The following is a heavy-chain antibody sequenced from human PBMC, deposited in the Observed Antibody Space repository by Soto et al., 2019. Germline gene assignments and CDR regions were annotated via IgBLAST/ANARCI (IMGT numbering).Heavy chain of an antibody. J-gene: IGHJ6*02. CDR1: GGSISSGDYY. CDR3: ARASSLPGYYYYYYGMDV. CDR2: IYYSGST. V-gene: IGHV4-30-4*01. Sequence: TLSLTCTVSGGSISSGDYYWSWIRQPPGKGLEWIGYIYYSGSTYYNPSLKSRVTISVDTSKNQFSLKLSSVTAADTAVYYCARASSLPGYYYYYYGMDVWGQGTTVTVSS.